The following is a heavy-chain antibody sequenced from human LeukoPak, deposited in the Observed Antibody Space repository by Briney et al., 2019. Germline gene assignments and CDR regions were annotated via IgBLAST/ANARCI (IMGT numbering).Heavy chain of an antibody. CDR2: ISGSGGST. Sequence: TGGSLRLSCAASGLTFSSYAMSWVRQAPGKGLEWVSAISGSGGSTYYADSVKGRFTISRDNSKNTLYLQMNSLRAEDTAVYYCAKVEEPEDPEKGFDYWGQGTLVTVSS. D-gene: IGHD1-14*01. CDR1: GLTFSSYA. J-gene: IGHJ4*02. V-gene: IGHV3-23*01. CDR3: AKVEEPEDPEKGFDY.